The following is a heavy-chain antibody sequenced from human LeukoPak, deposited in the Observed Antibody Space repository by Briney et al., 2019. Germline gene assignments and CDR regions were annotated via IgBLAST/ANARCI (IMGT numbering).Heavy chain of an antibody. D-gene: IGHD3-22*01. CDR1: GGSIASDGYS. CDR3: ARGSGDYYDSSGSNDY. Sequence: SETLSLTCAVSGGSIASDGYSWNWIRQPPGKGLEWIRCIHHSGSSYYNPSLKSRITISVDKSKSLFSLKLSSVTAADTAVYYCARGSGDYYDSSGSNDYWGQGTLVTVSS. CDR2: IHHSGSS. V-gene: IGHV4-30-2*01. J-gene: IGHJ4*02.